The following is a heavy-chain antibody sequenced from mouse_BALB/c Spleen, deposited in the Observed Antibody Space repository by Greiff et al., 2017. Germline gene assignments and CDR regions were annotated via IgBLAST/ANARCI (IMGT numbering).Heavy chain of an antibody. CDR3: ARVELYYFDY. Sequence: VQLQQSGAELAKPGASVKMSCKASGYTFTSYWMHWVKQRPGQGLEWIGYINPSTGYTEYNQKFKDKATLTADKSSSTAYMQLSSLTSEDSAVYYCARVELYYFDYWGQGTTLTVSS. CDR2: INPSTGYT. V-gene: IGHV1-7*01. D-gene: IGHD4-1*01. J-gene: IGHJ2*01. CDR1: GYTFTSYW.